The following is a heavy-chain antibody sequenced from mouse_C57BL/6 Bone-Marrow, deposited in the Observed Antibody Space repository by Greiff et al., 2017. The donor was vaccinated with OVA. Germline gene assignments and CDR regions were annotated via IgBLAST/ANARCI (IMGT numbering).Heavy chain of an antibody. CDR2: INPNYGTT. V-gene: IGHV1-39*01. J-gene: IGHJ3*01. Sequence: VQLQQSGPELVKPGASVKISCKASGYSFTDYNMNWVKQSNGKSLEWIGVINPNYGTTSYNQKFKGKATITADTSSNTAYLQLSSLTSEDTAIYYCARLRAYWGQGTLVTVSA. CDR3: ARLRAY. D-gene: IGHD1-1*01. CDR1: GYSFTDYN.